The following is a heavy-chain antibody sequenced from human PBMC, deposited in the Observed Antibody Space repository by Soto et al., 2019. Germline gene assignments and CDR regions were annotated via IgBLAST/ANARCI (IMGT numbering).Heavy chain of an antibody. Sequence: QVQLQESGPGLVKPSGTLSLTCAVSGGSISSSNWWSWVRQPPGKGLEWIGEIYHSGSTNYNPSLKSRVTISVDKCKHHFSLTLSSVTAADTAVYYCARVSGSYYSGMDVWGQGTTVTVSS. J-gene: IGHJ6*02. CDR2: IYHSGST. CDR1: GGSISSSNW. D-gene: IGHD1-26*01. CDR3: ARVSGSYYSGMDV. V-gene: IGHV4-4*02.